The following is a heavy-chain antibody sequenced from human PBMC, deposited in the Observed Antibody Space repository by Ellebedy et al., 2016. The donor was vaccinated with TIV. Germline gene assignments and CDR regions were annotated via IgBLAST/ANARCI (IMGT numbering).Heavy chain of an antibody. CDR1: GFTFSSYW. V-gene: IGHV3-7*01. J-gene: IGHJ4*02. CDR2: IKEGGTKR. Sequence: GGSLRLXCAASGFTFSSYWMNWVRQAPGKGLEWVANIKEGGTKRYYVDSVKGRFSISRDDAKNSIYLQMNSLRVEDTAIYYCVTQRGLDWGQGTLVTVSS. D-gene: IGHD6-19*01. CDR3: VTQRGLD.